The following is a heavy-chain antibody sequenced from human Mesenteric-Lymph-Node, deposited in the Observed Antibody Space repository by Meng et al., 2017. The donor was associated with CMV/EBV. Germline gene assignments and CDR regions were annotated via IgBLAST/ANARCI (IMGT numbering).Heavy chain of an antibody. J-gene: IGHJ4*02. CDR2: ISNDGASR. Sequence: GGSLRLSCTDAGFTFSKYTVHWVRQTPGKGLEWVALISNDGASRNYADSVKGRLTISRDNSRNAVYLQLDSLTPEDTALYYCAAEYQLLNTPYFEYWGQGTPVTVSS. V-gene: IGHV3-30-3*01. CDR1: GFTFSKYT. D-gene: IGHD3-10*01. CDR3: AAEYQLLNTPYFEY.